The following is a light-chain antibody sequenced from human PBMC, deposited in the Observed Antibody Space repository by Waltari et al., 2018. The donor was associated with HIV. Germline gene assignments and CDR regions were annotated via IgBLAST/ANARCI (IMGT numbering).Light chain of an antibody. CDR2: YES. CDR3: QLWDSSSDHVI. CDR1: NIGTKS. V-gene: IGLV3-21*04. Sequence: SYVLTQPPSVSVAPGKTARITCGGNNIGTKSVHWYQQKPGQAPVLVIYYESDRPSGIPERCSGSNSGNTATLIISRVEAGDEADYYCQLWDSSSDHVIFGGGTKLTVL. J-gene: IGLJ2*01.